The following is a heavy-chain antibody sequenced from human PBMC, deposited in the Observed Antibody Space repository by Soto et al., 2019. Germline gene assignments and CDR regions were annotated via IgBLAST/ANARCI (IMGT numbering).Heavy chain of an antibody. J-gene: IGHJ6*02. Sequence: QVQLVQSGAEVKKPGASVKVSCKASGYTFTSYDINWVRQATGQGLEWMGWMNPNSGNTGYAQKFQGRVTMTRNTSISTAYMELSRLRSDDTAVYYCARGYCSSTSCYTDYYYYYGMDVWGQGTTVTVSS. CDR1: GYTFTSYD. D-gene: IGHD2-2*02. V-gene: IGHV1-8*01. CDR3: ARGYCSSTSCYTDYYYYYGMDV. CDR2: MNPNSGNT.